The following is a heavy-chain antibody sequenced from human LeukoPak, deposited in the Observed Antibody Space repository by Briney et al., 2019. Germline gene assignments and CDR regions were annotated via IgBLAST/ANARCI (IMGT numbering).Heavy chain of an antibody. J-gene: IGHJ4*02. Sequence: PSETLSLTCTVSGGSISSYYWSWIRQPAGKGLEWIGRIYTSGSTNYNPSPKSRVTMSVDTSKNQFSLKLSSVTAADTAVYYCASGDNWNDMAYWGQGTLVTVSS. CDR3: ASGDNWNDMAY. CDR2: IYTSGST. CDR1: GGSISSYY. D-gene: IGHD1-20*01. V-gene: IGHV4-4*07.